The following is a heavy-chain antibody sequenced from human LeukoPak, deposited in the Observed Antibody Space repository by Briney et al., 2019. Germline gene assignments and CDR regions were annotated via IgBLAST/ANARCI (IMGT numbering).Heavy chain of an antibody. CDR2: IYHSGST. CDR3: ARLANYYDSSGYPLYWYFDL. J-gene: IGHJ2*01. CDR1: GGSISSGGYS. V-gene: IGHV4-30-2*01. D-gene: IGHD3-22*01. Sequence: SETLSLTCAVSGGSISSGGYSWSWIRQPPGKGLEWIGYIYHSGSTYYNPSLKSRVTISVVRSKNQFSLKLSSVTAADTAVYYCARLANYYDSSGYPLYWYFDLWGRGTLVTVSS.